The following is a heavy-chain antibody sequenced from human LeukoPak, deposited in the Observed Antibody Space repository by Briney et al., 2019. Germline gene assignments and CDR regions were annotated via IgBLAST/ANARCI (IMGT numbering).Heavy chain of an antibody. CDR3: ARVNSYGLAFDI. CDR1: GFTVSSKY. V-gene: IGHV3-53*01. D-gene: IGHD5-18*01. J-gene: IGHJ3*02. CDR2: IYSGGYT. Sequence: GGSLRLSCAASGFTVSSKYMSWVRQAPGKGLEWVSIIYSGGYTYYADSVKGRFTISRDNSKNTLYLQMNSLRVEDTAVYYCARVNSYGLAFDIWGQGTMVTVSS.